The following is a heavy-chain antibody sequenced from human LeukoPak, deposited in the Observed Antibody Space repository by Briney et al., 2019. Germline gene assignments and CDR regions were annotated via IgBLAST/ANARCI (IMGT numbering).Heavy chain of an antibody. Sequence: TGGSLRLSCAASGFTFSSYSMNWVRQAPGKGLEWVSSISSSSSYIYYADSVKGRFTISRDNAKNSLYLQMNSLRAEDTAVYYCARDEYSYGPGFDYWGQGTLVTVSS. D-gene: IGHD5-18*01. V-gene: IGHV3-21*01. CDR2: ISSSSSYI. J-gene: IGHJ4*02. CDR1: GFTFSSYS. CDR3: ARDEYSYGPGFDY.